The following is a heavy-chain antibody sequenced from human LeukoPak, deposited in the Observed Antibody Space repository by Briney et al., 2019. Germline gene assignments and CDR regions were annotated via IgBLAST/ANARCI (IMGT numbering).Heavy chain of an antibody. CDR3: AQHMSRASHPLDY. Sequence: GGSLRLSCVASGLIFSNYVMSWVRQAPGKGLEWVSSIGGSGDTTYYADSVKGRFTISRDNSKNTLYLQMNSLRVEDTAVYYCAQHMSRASHPLDYWGQGTLVTVSS. CDR2: IGGSGDTT. CDR1: GLIFSNYV. V-gene: IGHV3-23*01. D-gene: IGHD5/OR15-5a*01. J-gene: IGHJ4*02.